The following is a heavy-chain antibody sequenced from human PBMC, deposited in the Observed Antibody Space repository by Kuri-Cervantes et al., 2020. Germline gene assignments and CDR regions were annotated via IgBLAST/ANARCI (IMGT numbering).Heavy chain of an antibody. CDR2: INHSGST. Sequence: SETLSLTCAVYGGSFSGYYWSWIRQPPGKGLEWIGEINHSGSTNYNPSLKSRVTISVDTSKNQFSLKLSSVTAADTAVYYCARDLDWFDPWGQGTLVTVSS. CDR3: ARDLDWFDP. J-gene: IGHJ5*02. CDR1: GGSFSGYY. V-gene: IGHV4-34*01.